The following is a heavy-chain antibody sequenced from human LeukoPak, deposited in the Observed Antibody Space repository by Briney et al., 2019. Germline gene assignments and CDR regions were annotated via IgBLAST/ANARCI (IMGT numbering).Heavy chain of an antibody. CDR1: GGSISGHY. J-gene: IGHJ6*02. CDR2: IHYSGKA. CDR3: FGVDYDMDV. V-gene: IGHV4-59*11. D-gene: IGHD3-16*01. Sequence: SETLSLTCTVSGGSISGHYWTWVRQPPGEGLEWIGQIHYSGKADYNPSLRSRITISVDTSKNQMSLKVTSVTAADTAAYARFGVDYDMDVWGQGTTVTVS.